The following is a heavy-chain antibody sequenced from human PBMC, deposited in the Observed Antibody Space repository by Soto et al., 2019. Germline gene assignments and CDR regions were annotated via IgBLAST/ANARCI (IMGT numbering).Heavy chain of an antibody. D-gene: IGHD5-18*01. V-gene: IGHV4-59*01. CDR3: ARRYGKNAFDI. CDR2: IYYSGST. Sequence: QVQLQESGPGLVKPSETLSLTCTVSGGSISSYYWSWIRQPPGKGLEWIGYIYYSGSTNYNPSLKRRVTISVDTSKTQLSLKLSSVTAADTAVYYCARRYGKNAFDIWGQGTMVTVSS. J-gene: IGHJ3*02. CDR1: GGSISSYY.